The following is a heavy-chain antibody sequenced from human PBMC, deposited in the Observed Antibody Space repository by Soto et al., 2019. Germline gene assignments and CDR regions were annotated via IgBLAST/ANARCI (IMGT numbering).Heavy chain of an antibody. CDR3: AKGIRSFARWDDAFDI. CDR1: GFSFSNYA. D-gene: IGHD1-26*01. J-gene: IGHJ3*02. CDR2: VSYDGSDK. V-gene: IGHV3-30*18. Sequence: SVGSLRLSCAASGFSFSNYAIHWVRQAPGKGLQWVAVVSYDGSDKYYADSVKGRFTISRDISKNALYLQMNSLRAEDTAVYYCAKGIRSFARWDDAFDIWGQGTVVTVSS.